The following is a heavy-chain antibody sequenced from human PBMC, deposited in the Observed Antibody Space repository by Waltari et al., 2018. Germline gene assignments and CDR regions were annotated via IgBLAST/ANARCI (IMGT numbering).Heavy chain of an antibody. J-gene: IGHJ4*02. V-gene: IGHV3-7*01. CDR1: GLSVSSDW. Sequence: EVQLVESGGGLAQPGGSLRLSCAASGLSVSSDWMTWVRQASGKGPEWVANIKQDGSEKYYMDSVKGRFTISRDNAKNSLYLQMNNLRVEDTAVYYCTRGGRDSSWYWRDWGQGTLVTVSS. D-gene: IGHD6-13*01. CDR3: TRGGRDSSWYWRD. CDR2: IKQDGSEK.